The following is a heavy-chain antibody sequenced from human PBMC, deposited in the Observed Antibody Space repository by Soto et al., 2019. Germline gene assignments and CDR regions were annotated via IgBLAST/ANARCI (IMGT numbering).Heavy chain of an antibody. Sequence: SETLSLTCTVSGVSVSTGGYFWTWIRQHPGKGLEWIGDIYYSGMTYYNPSLRGRVSISLDPSESQFSLKLNSVTAADTAVYYCARDSSGPGYSYGKFDYWGQGALVTVSS. J-gene: IGHJ4*02. V-gene: IGHV4-31*03. CDR3: ARDSSGPGYSYGKFDY. D-gene: IGHD5-18*01. CDR1: GVSVSTGGYF. CDR2: IYYSGMT.